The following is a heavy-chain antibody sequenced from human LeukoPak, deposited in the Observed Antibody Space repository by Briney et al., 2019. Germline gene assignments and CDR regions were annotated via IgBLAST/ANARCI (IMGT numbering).Heavy chain of an antibody. CDR3: ARVYWSSTSCFRLDY. V-gene: IGHV1-69*05. D-gene: IGHD2-2*01. CDR2: IIPIFGTA. J-gene: IGHJ4*02. CDR1: GGTFCSYA. Sequence: GASVKVSCKASGGTFCSYAISWVRQAPGQGRERMGGIIPIFGTANYTQKFQGRDTITTDKSTSTAYAVVRSLRFEDTAVYYCARVYWSSTSCFRLDYWGRGTLVTVSS.